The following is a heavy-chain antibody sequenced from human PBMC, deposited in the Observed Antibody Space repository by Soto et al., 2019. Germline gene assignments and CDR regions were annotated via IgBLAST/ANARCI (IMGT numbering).Heavy chain of an antibody. J-gene: IGHJ4*02. CDR2: IYYSGST. Sequence: SETLSLTCTVSGGSISSYYWSWIRQPPGKGLEWIGYIYYSGSTNYNPSLKSRVTISVDTSKNQFSLKLSSVTAADTAGDYCARITGEYGSWGQGTLVTVSS. V-gene: IGHV4-59*08. CDR3: ARITGEYGS. D-gene: IGHD7-27*01. CDR1: GGSISSYY.